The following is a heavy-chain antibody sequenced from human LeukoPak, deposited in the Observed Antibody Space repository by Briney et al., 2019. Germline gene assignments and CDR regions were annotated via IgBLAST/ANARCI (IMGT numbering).Heavy chain of an antibody. CDR2: IYTSGSA. Sequence: SETLSLTCSVSGDSFDSYYWSWIRQPAGKGLEWIGRIYTSGSANYNPSLKSRVTMSVDTSKNQFSLNLRSVTAADTAIYYCAKVHDGYFNYWGQGTLVTVSS. V-gene: IGHV4-4*07. J-gene: IGHJ4*02. CDR1: GDSFDSYY. CDR3: AKVHDGYFNY. D-gene: IGHD1-1*01.